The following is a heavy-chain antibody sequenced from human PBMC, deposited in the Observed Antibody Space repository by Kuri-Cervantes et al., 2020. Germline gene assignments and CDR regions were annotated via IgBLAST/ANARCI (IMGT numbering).Heavy chain of an antibody. D-gene: IGHD2-21*02. J-gene: IGHJ3*02. CDR3: ATRGAYCGGDCYPGDAFDI. Sequence: GSLRLSCAVYGGSFSGYYWSWIRQPPGKGLEWIGEINHSGSTNYNPSLKSRVTISVDTSMNQFSLKLSSVTAADTAVYYCATRGAYCGGDCYPGDAFDIWGQGTMVTVSS. CDR2: INHSGST. V-gene: IGHV4-34*01. CDR1: GGSFSGYY.